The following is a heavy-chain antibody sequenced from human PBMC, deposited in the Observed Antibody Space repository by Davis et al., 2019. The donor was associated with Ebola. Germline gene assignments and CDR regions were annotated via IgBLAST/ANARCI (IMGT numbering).Heavy chain of an antibody. J-gene: IGHJ4*02. V-gene: IGHV4-4*02. CDR1: GGSISRSNY. D-gene: IGHD6-19*01. Sequence: MPSETLSLTCGVSGGSISRSNYCRCVRQPPGNGLEWIGEIYHSGRTYYNLSLKSRVTISVDTSKNHFSLKLSSVTAADTAVYYCARTTRGSAWFLVYLGRGTLVTVSS. CDR2: IYHSGRT. CDR3: ARTTRGSAWFLVY.